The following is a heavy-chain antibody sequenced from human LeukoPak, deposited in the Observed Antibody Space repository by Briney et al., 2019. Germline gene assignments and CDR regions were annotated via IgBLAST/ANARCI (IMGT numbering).Heavy chain of an antibody. CDR3: AREYCSITSCYGYFEY. CDR2: INHSGST. D-gene: IGHD2-2*01. Sequence: PSETLSLTCAVYAGSFSDYYWSWIRQPPGKGLEWIGEINHSGSTYYKTSLESRVTISVDTSKNQFSLKLSSVTAADTAVYYCAREYCSITSCYGYFEYWGQGTLVTVSS. CDR1: AGSFSDYY. J-gene: IGHJ4*02. V-gene: IGHV4-34*01.